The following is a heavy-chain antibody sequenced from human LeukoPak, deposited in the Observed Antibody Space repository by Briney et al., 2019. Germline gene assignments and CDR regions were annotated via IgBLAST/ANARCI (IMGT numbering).Heavy chain of an antibody. V-gene: IGHV3-21*01. CDR1: GFTFSRND. D-gene: IGHD1-26*01. Sequence: GGSLRLSCAASGFTFSRNDMNWVRQAPGKGLEWVSSITGNGNYIYYADSVKGRFTISRDNAKNSLYLQMNYLRAEDTAVYYCARGGDYSGWFDPWRRGTLLSVSS. CDR3: ARGGDYSGWFDP. J-gene: IGHJ5*02. CDR2: ITGNGNYI.